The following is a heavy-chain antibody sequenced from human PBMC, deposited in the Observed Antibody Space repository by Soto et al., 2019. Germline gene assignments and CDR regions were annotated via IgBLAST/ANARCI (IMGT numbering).Heavy chain of an antibody. J-gene: IGHJ6*02. D-gene: IGHD5-18*01. V-gene: IGHV3-23*01. Sequence: GSLGLSCAASGFTFSNFAMSWVRQAQGKGLEWVSGIIGSGGSTYYADSVKGRFTISRDKSKTTLYLQMNSLRAEDTAIYYCAKEGGYSFGPGNYYGMDVWGQGTTVTVSS. CDR1: GFTFSNFA. CDR2: IIGSGGST. CDR3: AKEGGYSFGPGNYYGMDV.